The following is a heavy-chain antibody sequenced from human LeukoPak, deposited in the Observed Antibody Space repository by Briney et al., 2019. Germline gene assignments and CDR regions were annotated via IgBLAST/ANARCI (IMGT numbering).Heavy chain of an antibody. Sequence: PGQSLKIYSEGSGYTFTNFWIAWVRQMPGKGLECMGIIYPGDSATRYSPSFQGQVTISVDKSISTAYLQWSTLEASDTAMYYCAILTVVGSKHDAFDVWGPGTKVTVSS. D-gene: IGHD6-19*01. V-gene: IGHV5-51*01. CDR1: GYTFTNFW. CDR3: AILTVVGSKHDAFDV. J-gene: IGHJ3*01. CDR2: IYPGDSAT.